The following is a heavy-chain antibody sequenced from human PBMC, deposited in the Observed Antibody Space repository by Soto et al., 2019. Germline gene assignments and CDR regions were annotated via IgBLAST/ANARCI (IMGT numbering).Heavy chain of an antibody. Sequence: SVKVSCKASGGTFSSYAISWVRQAPGQGLEWMGGIIPIFGTANYAQKFQGRVTITADESTSTAYMELRSLRSDDTAVYYCARESVIAVAGIYYYYYGMDVWGQGTTVTVSS. V-gene: IGHV1-69*13. CDR2: IIPIFGTA. J-gene: IGHJ6*02. D-gene: IGHD6-19*01. CDR3: ARESVIAVAGIYYYYYGMDV. CDR1: GGTFSSYA.